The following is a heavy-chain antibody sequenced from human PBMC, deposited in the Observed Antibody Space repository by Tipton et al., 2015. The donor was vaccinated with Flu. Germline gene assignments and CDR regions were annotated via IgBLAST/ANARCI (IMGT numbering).Heavy chain of an antibody. J-gene: IGHJ4*02. Sequence: QPVQSGGGVVQPGGSLRLSCEASGFTFSGYGMHWVRQAPGTGLEWVAFIRHDASDKYYADSVKGRFTISRDNSKNTLYLQMNSLRAEDTAVYYCQSGRTNSGVEYWGQGTLVTVSS. CDR3: QSGRTNSGVEY. D-gene: IGHD1-26*01. CDR1: GFTFSGYG. V-gene: IGHV3-30*02. CDR2: IRHDASDK.